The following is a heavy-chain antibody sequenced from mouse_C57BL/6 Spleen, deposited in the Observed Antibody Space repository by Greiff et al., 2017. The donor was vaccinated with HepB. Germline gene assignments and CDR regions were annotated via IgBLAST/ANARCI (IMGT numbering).Heavy chain of an antibody. CDR1: GFTFSDYY. CDR2: INYDGSST. J-gene: IGHJ4*01. CDR3: ARGERGYAMDY. Sequence: EVQLVESEGGLVQPGSSMKLSCTASGFTFSDYYMAWVRQVPEKGLEWVANINYDGSSTYYLDSLKSRFIISRDNAKNILYLQMSSLKSEDTATYYCARGERGYAMDYWGQGTSVTVSS. V-gene: IGHV5-16*01.